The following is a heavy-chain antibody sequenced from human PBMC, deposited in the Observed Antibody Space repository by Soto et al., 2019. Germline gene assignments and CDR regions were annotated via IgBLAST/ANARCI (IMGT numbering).Heavy chain of an antibody. J-gene: IGHJ4*02. CDR2: ISANGQGI. D-gene: IGHD1-7*01. Sequence: AGGSLRLSCAASGFTFSTYALSWVRQAPGKGLEWVSAISANGQGIYCADSVRGRFTISRDNSKNTIFLHMDSLRAEDTAVYYCAKDRNYPRDQFHYWGQGTLVTVSS. CDR3: AKDRNYPRDQFHY. CDR1: GFTFSTYA. V-gene: IGHV3-23*01.